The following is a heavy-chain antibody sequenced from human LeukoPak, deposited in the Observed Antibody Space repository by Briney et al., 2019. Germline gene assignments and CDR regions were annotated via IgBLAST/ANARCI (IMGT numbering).Heavy chain of an antibody. D-gene: IGHD2-2*01. Sequence: GGSLRLCCAASGFTFSSYAMSWVRQAPGKGLEWVSAISGSGGSTYYADSVKGRFTISRDNSKNTLYLQMNSLRAEDTAVYYCAKTQLPHNWFDPWGQGTLVTVSS. CDR1: GFTFSSYA. CDR2: ISGSGGST. V-gene: IGHV3-23*01. J-gene: IGHJ5*02. CDR3: AKTQLPHNWFDP.